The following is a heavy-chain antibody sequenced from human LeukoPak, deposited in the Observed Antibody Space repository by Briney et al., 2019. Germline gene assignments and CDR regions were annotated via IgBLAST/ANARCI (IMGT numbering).Heavy chain of an antibody. J-gene: IGHJ3*02. D-gene: IGHD1/OR15-1a*01. CDR3: ARGAGTRSGTFDI. V-gene: IGHV4-61*02. CDR2: IHTSGST. CDR1: GDSISSGSFY. Sequence: SETLSLTCTVSGDSISSGSFYWSWTRQPAGKRLEWIGRIHTSGSTSYSPSLKSRVTMSIDTSKNQFSLKLNSVTATDTAVYYCARGAGTRSGTFDIWGQGTMVTVSS.